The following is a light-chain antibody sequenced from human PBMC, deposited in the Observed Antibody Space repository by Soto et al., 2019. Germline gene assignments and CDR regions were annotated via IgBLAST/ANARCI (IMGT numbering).Light chain of an antibody. J-gene: IGKJ5*01. V-gene: IGKV3-11*01. Sequence: EIVLTQSPATLSLSPGERATLSCRASQSVSSYLAWYQQKPGQAPRLLIYDASNRATGIPARFSGSGSGTVYTLTISSLDTEDVEIYYYQHRSKWITLSQGTQPEIK. CDR3: QHRSKWIT. CDR1: QSVSSY. CDR2: DAS.